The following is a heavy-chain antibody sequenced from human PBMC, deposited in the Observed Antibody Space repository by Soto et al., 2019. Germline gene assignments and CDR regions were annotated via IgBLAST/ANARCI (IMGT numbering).Heavy chain of an antibody. Sequence: GGSLRLSCADSVFTFSSYGMHWVRQAPGKGLEWVAVISYDGSNKYYADSVKGRFTISRDNSKNTLYLQMNSLRAEDTAVYYCAKEGSSGWYGADAFDIWGQGTMVTVSS. J-gene: IGHJ3*02. CDR3: AKEGSSGWYGADAFDI. CDR2: ISYDGSNK. CDR1: VFTFSSYG. D-gene: IGHD6-19*01. V-gene: IGHV3-30*18.